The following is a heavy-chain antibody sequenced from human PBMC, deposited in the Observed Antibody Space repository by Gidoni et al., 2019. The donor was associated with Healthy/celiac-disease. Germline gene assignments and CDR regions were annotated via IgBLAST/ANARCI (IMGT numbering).Heavy chain of an antibody. CDR1: GFTFSTSA. CDR3: AREYAVRTVAARRYYFDY. CDR2: ISYDGSNK. D-gene: IGHD6-6*01. J-gene: IGHJ4*02. Sequence: QVQLVESGGGVVQPGRSLRLSCAASGFTFSTSAMHWVRQAPGKGLEWVAVISYDGSNKYYADSVKGRFTISRDNSKNTLYLQMNSLRAEDTAVYYCAREYAVRTVAARRYYFDYWGQGTLVTVSS. V-gene: IGHV3-30-3*01.